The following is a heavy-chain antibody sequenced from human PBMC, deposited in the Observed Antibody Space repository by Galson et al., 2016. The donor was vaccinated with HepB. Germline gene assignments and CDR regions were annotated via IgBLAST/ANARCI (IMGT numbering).Heavy chain of an antibody. CDR1: DGSLSDYS. Sequence: ETLSLTCGVFDGSLSDYSWSWIRQSPGKGLEWIGEINRRGRTNYSPSLESRVSMSVDPSKEQFSLKVNYVTAADTAVYYCARGGFCTGGSCPWPNWFDPWGQGTLVTVSS. J-gene: IGHJ5*02. CDR3: ARGGFCTGGSCPWPNWFDP. CDR2: INRRGRT. V-gene: IGHV4-34*01. D-gene: IGHD2-15*01.